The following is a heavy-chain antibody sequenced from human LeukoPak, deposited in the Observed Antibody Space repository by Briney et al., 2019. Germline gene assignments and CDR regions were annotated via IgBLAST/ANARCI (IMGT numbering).Heavy chain of an antibody. CDR2: ISRSSSYI. CDR1: GFTFSGYT. Sequence: GGSLRLSCAASGFTFSGYTMNWVRQASGRGLEWVSSISRSSSYIYYGDSVKGRFTISRDNAKNSLYLQMNSLRAEDTAVYYCARVAYYDSSGYYPVPFDYWGQGTLVTVSS. D-gene: IGHD3-22*01. CDR3: ARVAYYDSSGYYPVPFDY. J-gene: IGHJ4*02. V-gene: IGHV3-21*01.